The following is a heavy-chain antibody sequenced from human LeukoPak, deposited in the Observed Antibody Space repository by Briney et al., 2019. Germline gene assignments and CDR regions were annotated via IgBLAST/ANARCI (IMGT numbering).Heavy chain of an antibody. J-gene: IGHJ2*01. CDR1: DGSIASYY. CDR3: ARDKGPYWYFDL. V-gene: IGHV4-59*01. CDR2: IYNSGST. Sequence: SETLSLTCTVSDGSIASYYWNWIRQPPGKGLEWIGNIYNSGSTDYNPSLKSRVTISVNTSKNQISLKLSSVAAADTAVYYCARDKGPYWYFDLWGRGTLVTVSS.